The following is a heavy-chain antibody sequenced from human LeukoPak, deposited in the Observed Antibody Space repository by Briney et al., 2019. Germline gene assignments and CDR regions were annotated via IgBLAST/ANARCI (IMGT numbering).Heavy chain of an antibody. D-gene: IGHD2-2*01. CDR1: GGSFSGYY. CDR2: INHSGST. CDR3: AREPADNWFDP. J-gene: IGHJ5*02. V-gene: IGHV4-34*01. Sequence: SETLSLTCAVYGGSFSGYYWSWIRQPPGKGLEWIGEINHSGSTNYNPSLKSRVTISVDTSKNQFSPKLSSVTAADTAVYYCAREPADNWFDPWGQGTLVTVSS.